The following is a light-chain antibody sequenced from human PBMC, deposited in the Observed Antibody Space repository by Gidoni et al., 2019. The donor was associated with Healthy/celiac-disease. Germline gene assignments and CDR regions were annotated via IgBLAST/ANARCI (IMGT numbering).Light chain of an antibody. Sequence: QSVLTHPPSVSGAPGQRVTISCTGSSSNIGAGYDVHWYQQLPGTAPKLLIYGNSNRPSGVPDRFSGSKSGTSASLAITGLQAEDEADYYCQSYDSSLSGGDVFGTGTKVTVL. CDR2: GNS. CDR3: QSYDSSLSGGDV. V-gene: IGLV1-40*01. CDR1: SSNIGAGYD. J-gene: IGLJ1*01.